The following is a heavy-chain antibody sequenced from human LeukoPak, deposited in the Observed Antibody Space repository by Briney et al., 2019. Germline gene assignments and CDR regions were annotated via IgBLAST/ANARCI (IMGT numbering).Heavy chain of an antibody. Sequence: GASVKVSCKASGYTFTDYYMHWVRQAPGQGLEWMGWIDPNSGGTNYAQKFQGRVTMTRDTSISTAYMELSRLRSDDMAVYYCARYYYDSSAYHAQFDYWGQGTLVTVSS. CDR1: GYTFTDYY. V-gene: IGHV1-2*02. D-gene: IGHD3-22*01. CDR3: ARYYYDSSAYHAQFDY. CDR2: IDPNSGGT. J-gene: IGHJ4*02.